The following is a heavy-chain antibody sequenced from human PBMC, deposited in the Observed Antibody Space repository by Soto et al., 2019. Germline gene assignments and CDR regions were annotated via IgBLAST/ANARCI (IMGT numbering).Heavy chain of an antibody. D-gene: IGHD3-22*01. Sequence: QVQLVESGGGVVQPGTSLTLSCAASGFTFSNYAMHWVRQAPGKGLEWVAAMSFDGTRYYADSVKGRSTISRDSARNTVFRQTCGPRVDDTALFYCTRGRPLLTMITGDEPVDWWGQGKVVTVPS. CDR3: TRGRPLLTMITGDEPVDW. CDR2: MSFDGTR. J-gene: IGHJ6*01. CDR1: GFTFSNYA. V-gene: IGHV3-30*03.